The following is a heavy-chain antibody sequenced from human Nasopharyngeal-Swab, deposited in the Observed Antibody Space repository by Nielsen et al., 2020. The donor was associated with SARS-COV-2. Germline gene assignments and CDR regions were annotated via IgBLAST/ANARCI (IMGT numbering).Heavy chain of an antibody. V-gene: IGHV1-3*04. CDR2: INNRNAQT. Sequence: VKVSCKTSGYIFFTYAIHWVRQAPGQRLEWLGWINNRNAQTESSQKFQGRVTITRDTSASTVYMELSSLRSEDTAVYYCARDSGRDWCGQDHWGQGTLVTVSS. J-gene: IGHJ4*02. CDR3: ARDSGRDWCGQDH. D-gene: IGHD3/OR15-3a*01. CDR1: GYIFFTYA.